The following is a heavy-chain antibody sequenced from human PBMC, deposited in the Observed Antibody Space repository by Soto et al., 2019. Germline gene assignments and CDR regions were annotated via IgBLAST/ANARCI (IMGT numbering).Heavy chain of an antibody. D-gene: IGHD5-12*01. CDR1: GGSISSGGYS. J-gene: IGHJ4*02. V-gene: IGHV4-30-2*01. CDR3: AAGGGLPRYY. CDR2: IYHSGST. Sequence: PSETLSLTCAVSGGSISSGGYSWSWIRQPPGKGLEWIGYIYHSGSTYYNPSLKSRVTISVDRSKNQFPLKLSSVTAADTAVYYCAAGGGLPRYYWGQGTLVTVS.